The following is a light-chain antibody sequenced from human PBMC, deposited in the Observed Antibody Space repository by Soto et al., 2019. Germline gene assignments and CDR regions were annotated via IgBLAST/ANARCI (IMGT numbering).Light chain of an antibody. V-gene: IGKV3-20*01. Sequence: EIVLTQSPGTLSLSPGERATLSCRASQSVSNSHLAWHQQKPGQAPRLLIYGASSRATGIPDRFSGSGSGTDFTLTINRLEPEDFAVYYCQDYGTSWTFGQGTKVDIK. CDR2: GAS. CDR3: QDYGTSWT. CDR1: QSVSNSH. J-gene: IGKJ1*01.